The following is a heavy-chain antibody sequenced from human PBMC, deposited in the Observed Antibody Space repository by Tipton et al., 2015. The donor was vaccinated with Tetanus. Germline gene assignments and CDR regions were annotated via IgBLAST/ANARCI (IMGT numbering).Heavy chain of an antibody. CDR3: ARDRRSYIASAGYGMDV. J-gene: IGHJ6*02. CDR2: ISGSGGHI. V-gene: IGHV3-11*01. CDR1: GFTFNDFY. D-gene: IGHD6-13*01. Sequence: SLRLSCAGSGFTFNDFYMSWVRQAPGRGLEWVTFISGSGGHIYYADSVKGRFTVSRDNAKNSVYLQMSSLRDDDTAICYCARDRRSYIASAGYGMDVWGQGTPVTASS.